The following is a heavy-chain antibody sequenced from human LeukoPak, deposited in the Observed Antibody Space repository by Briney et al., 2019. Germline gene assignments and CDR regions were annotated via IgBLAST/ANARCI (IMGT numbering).Heavy chain of an antibody. CDR3: AKDRGSSGWELDY. D-gene: IGHD6-19*01. V-gene: IGHV3-43*01. Sequence: GGSLRLSCAASGFTFDDYTMHWVRQAPGKGLEWVSLIDWDGSTTYYADSVKGRFTISRDNSKNSMYLQMISLRTEDTALYYCAKDRGSSGWELDYWGQGTLVTVSS. J-gene: IGHJ4*02. CDR2: IDWDGSTT. CDR1: GFTFDDYT.